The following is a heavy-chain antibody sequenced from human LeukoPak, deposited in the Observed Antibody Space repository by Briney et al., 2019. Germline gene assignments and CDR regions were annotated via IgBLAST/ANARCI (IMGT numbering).Heavy chain of an antibody. CDR1: GGSFSGYY. V-gene: IGHV4-34*01. D-gene: IGHD3-22*01. CDR3: ARGRGYYDSSGYYRRNNWFDP. CDR2: INHSGST. J-gene: IGHJ5*02. Sequence: ASETLSLTCAVYGGSFSGYYWSWIRQPPGKGLEWIGEINHSGSTNYNPSLKSRVTISVDTSKNQFSLKLSSVTAADTAVYYCARGRGYYDSSGYYRRNNWFDPWGQGTLVTVSS.